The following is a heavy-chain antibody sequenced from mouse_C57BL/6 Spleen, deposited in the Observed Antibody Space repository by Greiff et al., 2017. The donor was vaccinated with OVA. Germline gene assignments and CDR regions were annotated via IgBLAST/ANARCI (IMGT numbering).Heavy chain of an antibody. CDR3: ARAPTVVAPFDY. CDR2: ISDGGSYT. Sequence: VKLVESGGGLVKPGGSLKLSCAASGFTFSSYAMSWVRQTPEKRLEWVATISDGGSYTYYPDNVKGRFTISRDNAKNNLYLQMSHLKSEDTAMYYCARAPTVVAPFDYWGQGTTLTVSS. CDR1: GFTFSSYA. V-gene: IGHV5-4*03. D-gene: IGHD1-1*01. J-gene: IGHJ2*01.